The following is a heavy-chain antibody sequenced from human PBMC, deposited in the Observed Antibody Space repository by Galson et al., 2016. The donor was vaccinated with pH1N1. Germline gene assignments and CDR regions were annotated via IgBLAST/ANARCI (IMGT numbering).Heavy chain of an antibody. D-gene: IGHD3-10*01. CDR2: IYYSGST. V-gene: IGHV4-39*01. Sequence: TLSLTRTVSGGSISSSSYYWDWIRQPPGKGLEWIGSIYYSGSTYYNPSLKSRVTISVDTSKNQFSLKLSSVTAADTAVYYCARRGIGEFLYYFDSWGQGTLVTVSS. J-gene: IGHJ4*02. CDR3: ARRGIGEFLYYFDS. CDR1: GGSISSSSYY.